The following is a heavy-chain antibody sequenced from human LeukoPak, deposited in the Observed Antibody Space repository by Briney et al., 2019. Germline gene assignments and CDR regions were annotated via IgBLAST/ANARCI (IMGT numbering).Heavy chain of an antibody. V-gene: IGHV4-59*01. CDR3: ARGNAN. CDR2: ISYSGNT. Sequence: PSESLSLTCTVSGGSISSYYWSWIRQPPGKGLEWIGYISYSGNTNYNPSLKSRVTISLDTSKKQFFLKLSSVTAADTAMYYCARGNANWGQGTLVTVSS. CDR1: GGSISSYY. J-gene: IGHJ4*02.